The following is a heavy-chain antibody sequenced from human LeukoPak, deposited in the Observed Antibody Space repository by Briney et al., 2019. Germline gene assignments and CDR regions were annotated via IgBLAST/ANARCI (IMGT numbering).Heavy chain of an antibody. CDR1: GGSISSYY. J-gene: IGHJ4*02. D-gene: IGHD2-2*01. V-gene: IGHV4-59*01. CDR2: IYYSGST. CDR3: ARAAVPYYFDY. Sequence: SETLSLTCTVSGGSISSYYWSWIRQPPGKGLEWIGYIYYSGSTNYNPSLKSRVTISVDTSKNPFSLKLSSVTAADTAVYYCARAAVPYYFDYWGQGTLVTVSS.